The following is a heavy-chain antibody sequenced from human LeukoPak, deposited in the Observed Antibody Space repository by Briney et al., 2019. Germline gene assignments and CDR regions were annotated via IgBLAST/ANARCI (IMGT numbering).Heavy chain of an antibody. CDR2: IYYSGST. V-gene: IGHV4-39*07. CDR3: ARPRLGATPFDAFDI. J-gene: IGHJ3*02. D-gene: IGHD1-26*01. Sequence: PSETPSLTCTVSGDSISSSNYYWGWIRQPPGKGLEWIGSIYYSGSTYFNPSLKSRVTISVDTSKNQFSLKLSSVTAADTAVYYCARPRLGATPFDAFDIWGQGTMVTVSS. CDR1: GDSISSSNYY.